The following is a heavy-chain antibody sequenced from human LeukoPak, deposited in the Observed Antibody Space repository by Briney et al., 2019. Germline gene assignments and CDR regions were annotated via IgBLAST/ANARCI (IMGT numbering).Heavy chain of an antibody. CDR3: AKHIPLRSPLRV. J-gene: IGHJ6*04. V-gene: IGHV4-39*01. CDR2: IFYSGST. Sequence: PSETLSLTCTVSGGSISSTTYYWAWIRQPPGKGLEWIGSIFYSGSTYYSPSLKSRVTISVDTSKNQFSLKLSSVTAADTAVYYWAKHIPLRSPLRVGGKGPTATVSS. D-gene: IGHD2-21*01. CDR1: GGSISSTTYY.